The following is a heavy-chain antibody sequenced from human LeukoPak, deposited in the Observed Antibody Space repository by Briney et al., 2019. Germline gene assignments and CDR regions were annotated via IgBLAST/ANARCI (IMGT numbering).Heavy chain of an antibody. J-gene: IGHJ6*02. CDR3: GLQQEGYYYGMDV. D-gene: IGHD2-2*01. Sequence: GESLKISCKNSGYSFTTYWIGWVRQMPGKGLEWMGIIYPGDSDTRYSPSFQDQVTISADKSISTAYLQWSSLKASDTAMYYCGLQQEGYYYGMDVWGQGTTVTVSS. CDR2: IYPGDSDT. CDR1: GYSFTTYW. V-gene: IGHV5-51*01.